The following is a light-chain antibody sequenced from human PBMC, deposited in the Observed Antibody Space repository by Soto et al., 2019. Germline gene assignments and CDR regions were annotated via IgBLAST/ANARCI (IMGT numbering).Light chain of an antibody. CDR1: QSVISY. Sequence: EIVLTQSPSPLSLSPGERATLSCRASQSVISYLAWYQQKPGQAPRLLISDASNRAAGVPARFSGSGSGTNFTITISSLEPADVAVYYCQQRSNWPPYTFGQGTKLEIK. J-gene: IGKJ2*01. V-gene: IGKV3-11*01. CDR3: QQRSNWPPYT. CDR2: DAS.